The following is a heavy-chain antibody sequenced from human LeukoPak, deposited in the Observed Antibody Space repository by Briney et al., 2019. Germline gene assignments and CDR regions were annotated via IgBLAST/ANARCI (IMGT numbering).Heavy chain of an antibody. D-gene: IGHD6-13*01. Sequence: ASVKVSCKASGYTFTSYGISWVRQAPGQGLEWMGWISAYNGNTNYAQKLQGRVTMTTDTSTSTAYMEMRSLRSDDTAVYYCARSDSSWYYFDYWGQGTLVTVSS. CDR3: ARSDSSWYYFDY. CDR1: GYTFTSYG. CDR2: ISAYNGNT. V-gene: IGHV1-18*01. J-gene: IGHJ4*02.